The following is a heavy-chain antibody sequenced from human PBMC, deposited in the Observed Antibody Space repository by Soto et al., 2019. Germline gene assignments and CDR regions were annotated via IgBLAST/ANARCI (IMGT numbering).Heavy chain of an antibody. Sequence: VASVKVSCKASGYTFTSYGISWVRQAPGQGLEWMGWISAYNGNTNYAQKLQGRVTMTTDTSTSTAYMELRSLRSDDTAVYYCARDRAIFGVVIPLHGMDVWGQGTTVTVSS. CDR2: ISAYNGNT. D-gene: IGHD3-3*01. J-gene: IGHJ6*02. CDR1: GYTFTSYG. CDR3: ARDRAIFGVVIPLHGMDV. V-gene: IGHV1-18*01.